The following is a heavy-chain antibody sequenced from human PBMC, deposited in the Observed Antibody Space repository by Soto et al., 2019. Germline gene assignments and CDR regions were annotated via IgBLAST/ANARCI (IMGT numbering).Heavy chain of an antibody. D-gene: IGHD5-12*01. CDR3: ARPRASAYDYVDY. CDR1: GYSFTSYW. CDR2: IYPGDSDI. V-gene: IGHV5-51*01. Sequence: GESLKISCWGSGYSFTSYWIAWVRQMPGKGLEWMGIIYPGDSDIRYNPSFQGQVTISADKSISTAYLLWSSLKASDTAIYYCARPRASAYDYVDYWGQGTLVTVSS. J-gene: IGHJ4*02.